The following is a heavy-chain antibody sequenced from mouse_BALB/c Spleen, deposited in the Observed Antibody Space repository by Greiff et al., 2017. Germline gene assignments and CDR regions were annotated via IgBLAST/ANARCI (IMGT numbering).Heavy chain of an antibody. Sequence: DVQLQESGPGLVKPSQSLSLTCTVTGYSITSDYAWNWIRQFPGNKLEWMGYISYSGSTSYNPSLKSRISITRDTSKNQFFLQLNSVTTEDTATYYCARYYGSPNWYFDVWGAGTTVTVSS. CDR2: ISYSGST. CDR1: GYSITSDYA. CDR3: ARYYGSPNWYFDV. D-gene: IGHD1-1*01. V-gene: IGHV3-2*02. J-gene: IGHJ1*01.